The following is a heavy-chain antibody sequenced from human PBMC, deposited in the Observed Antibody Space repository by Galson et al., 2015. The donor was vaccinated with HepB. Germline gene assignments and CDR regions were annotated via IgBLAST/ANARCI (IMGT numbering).Heavy chain of an antibody. J-gene: IGHJ4*02. D-gene: IGHD3-16*01. CDR1: GFIFSSYG. Sequence: SLRLSCAVSGFIFSSYGMHWVRQAPGKGLEWVAVIWYDGAKKDYADSVKGRFTISRDNAKKTLYLQMNSLRAEDTAVYYCAREARGFSYDLRTPYDYWGQGILVTVSA. CDR2: IWYDGAKK. V-gene: IGHV3-33*08. CDR3: AREARGFSYDLRTPYDY.